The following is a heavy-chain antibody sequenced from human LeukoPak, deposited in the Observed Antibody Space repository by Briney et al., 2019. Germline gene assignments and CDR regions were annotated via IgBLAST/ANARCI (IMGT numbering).Heavy chain of an antibody. D-gene: IGHD3-10*01. CDR2: IYYSGST. Sequence: PSETLSLTCTVSGGSISSYYWGWIRQPPGKGLEWIGTIYYSGSTYYNPSLKSRVTVTVDTSKNQFSLKLSSVTAADTAVYYCARQGLGSGTYQPNFYYYYMDVWGKGTTVTISS. V-gene: IGHV4-39*01. CDR3: ARQGLGSGTYQPNFYYYYMDV. CDR1: GGSISSYY. J-gene: IGHJ6*03.